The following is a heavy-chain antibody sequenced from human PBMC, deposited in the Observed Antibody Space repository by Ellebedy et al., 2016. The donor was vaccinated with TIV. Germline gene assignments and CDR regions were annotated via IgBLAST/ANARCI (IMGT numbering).Heavy chain of an antibody. D-gene: IGHD1-20*01. Sequence: GESLKISCAGSEFTFSSYNMNWVRQAPGKGLVWVSSISSGSSYIYYADSVRGRFTISRDDAKDSLFLQMNSLRAEDTAVYYCARAISGTTLRRAYYFYGMDVWGQGTTVTVSS. CDR1: EFTFSSYN. CDR2: ISSGSSYI. J-gene: IGHJ6*02. CDR3: ARAISGTTLRRAYYFYGMDV. V-gene: IGHV3-21*01.